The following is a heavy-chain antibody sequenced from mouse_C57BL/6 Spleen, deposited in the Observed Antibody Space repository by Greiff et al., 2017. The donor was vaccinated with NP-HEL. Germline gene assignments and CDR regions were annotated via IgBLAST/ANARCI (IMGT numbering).Heavy chain of an antibody. CDR3: ARVDDGYFAMDY. V-gene: IGHV5-17*01. CDR2: ISSGSSTI. CDR1: GFTFSDYG. D-gene: IGHD2-3*01. Sequence: EVKVVESGGGLVKPGGSLKLSCAASGFTFSDYGMHWVRQAPEKGLEWVAYISSGSSTIYYADTVKGRFTISRDNAKNTLFLQMTSLRSEDTAMYYCARVDDGYFAMDYWGQGTSVTVSS. J-gene: IGHJ4*01.